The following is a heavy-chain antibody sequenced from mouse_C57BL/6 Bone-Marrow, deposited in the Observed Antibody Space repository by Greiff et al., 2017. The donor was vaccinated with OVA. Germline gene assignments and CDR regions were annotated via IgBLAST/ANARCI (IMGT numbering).Heavy chain of an antibody. Sequence: QVQLQQPGAELVKPGASVKMSCKASGYTFTSYWITWVKQRPGQGLEWIGDIYPGSGSTNYNEKFKSKATLTVDTSSSTAYMQLSSLTSEDSAVYYCARVRLGYWDFDVWGTGTTVTVSS. J-gene: IGHJ1*03. CDR2: IYPGSGST. V-gene: IGHV1-55*01. CDR3: ARVRLGYWDFDV. D-gene: IGHD2-4*01. CDR1: GYTFTSYW.